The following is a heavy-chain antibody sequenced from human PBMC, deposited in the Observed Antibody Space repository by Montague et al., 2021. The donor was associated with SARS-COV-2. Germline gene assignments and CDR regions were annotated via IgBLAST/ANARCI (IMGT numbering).Heavy chain of an antibody. D-gene: IGHD6-19*01. V-gene: IGHV4-59*08. CDR2: VYFSGTA. J-gene: IGHJ4*02. Sequence: SETLSLTCTVSAGSINNHYWSWIRQTPGKELVWIAYVYFSGTASYNPSLKSRVTISVDTSRNQFSLQLTSVTAADTAVYYCARRPSSGWSFDYWGQGTQVSVSS. CDR1: AGSINNHY. CDR3: ARRPSSGWSFDY.